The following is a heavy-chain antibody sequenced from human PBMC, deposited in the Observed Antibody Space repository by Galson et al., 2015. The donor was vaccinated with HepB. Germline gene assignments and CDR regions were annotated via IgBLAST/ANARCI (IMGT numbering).Heavy chain of an antibody. CDR1: GFSLSTSGMC. CDR2: IDWDDDK. V-gene: IGHV2-70*11. J-gene: IGHJ4*02. D-gene: IGHD3-22*01. Sequence: PALVKPTQTLTLTCTFSGFSLSTSGMCVSWIRQPPGKALEWLARIDWDDDKYYSTSLKTRLTISKDTSKNQVVLTMTNMDPVDTATYYCARAYYYDSSEAPFDYSGQGTLVTVSS. CDR3: ARAYYYDSSEAPFDY.